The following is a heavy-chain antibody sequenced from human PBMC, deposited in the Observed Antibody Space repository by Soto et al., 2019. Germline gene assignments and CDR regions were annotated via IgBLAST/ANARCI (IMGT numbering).Heavy chain of an antibody. Sequence: SETLSLTCTVSGGSISSGDYYWSWIRQPPGKGLEWIGYIYYSGGTDYNPSLKGRVTISVDRSRNQFSLKLTSVTAADTAVYYCVRELSRGWFDPWGQGTLVTVSS. CDR1: GGSISSGDYY. CDR3: VRELSRGWFDP. D-gene: IGHD3-16*01. CDR2: IYYSGGT. V-gene: IGHV4-61*08. J-gene: IGHJ5*02.